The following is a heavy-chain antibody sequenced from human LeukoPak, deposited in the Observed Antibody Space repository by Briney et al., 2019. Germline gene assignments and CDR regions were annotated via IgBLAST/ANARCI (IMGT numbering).Heavy chain of an antibody. CDR1: GSTVSIYA. CDR3: AKDYYGSGTYFYSYSYMDV. CDR2: IRGRVHRT. V-gene: IGHV3-23*01. D-gene: IGHD3-10*01. Sequence: AGRSLRPSCAAAGSTVSIYAMSWVRPAPGKGLEWVSGIRGRVHRTNYADSVKGRITISRDDSEDTLYLQMHSLRAEDTAVYYCAKDYYGSGTYFYSYSYMDVWGKGTTVTVS. J-gene: IGHJ6*03.